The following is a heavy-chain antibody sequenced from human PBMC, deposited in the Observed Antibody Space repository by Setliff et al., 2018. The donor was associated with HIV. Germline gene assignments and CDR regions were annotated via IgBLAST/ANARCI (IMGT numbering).Heavy chain of an antibody. CDR3: ARGSYSSSWYGLNYYYYGMDV. CDR2: IWSDGSKI. J-gene: IGHJ6*02. D-gene: IGHD6-13*01. CDR1: GFTFNNFG. Sequence: GGSLRLSCAASGFTFNNFGMHWVRQAPGLGLEWVAFIWSDGSKIFYADSVKGRFTISRDNSKNTLYLQMNSLRAEDTAVYYCARGSYSSSWYGLNYYYYGMDVWGQG. V-gene: IGHV3-30*02.